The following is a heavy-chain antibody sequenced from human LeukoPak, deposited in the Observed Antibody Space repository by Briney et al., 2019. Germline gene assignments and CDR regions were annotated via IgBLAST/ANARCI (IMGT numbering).Heavy chain of an antibody. CDR2: IYYSGST. D-gene: IGHD5-24*01. Sequence: SETPSLTCTVSGGSISSSSYYWGWIRQPPGKGLEWIGSIYYSGSTYYNPSLKSRVTISVDTSKNQFSLKLSSVTAADTAVYYCARGQGWLQSSGFSGVFDYWGQGTLVTVSS. CDR1: GGSISSSSYY. J-gene: IGHJ4*02. CDR3: ARGQGWLQSSGFSGVFDY. V-gene: IGHV4-39*01.